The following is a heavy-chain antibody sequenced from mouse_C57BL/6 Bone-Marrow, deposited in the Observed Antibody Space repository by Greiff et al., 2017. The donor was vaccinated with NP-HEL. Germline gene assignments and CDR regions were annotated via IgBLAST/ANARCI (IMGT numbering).Heavy chain of an antibody. CDR2: ISSGSSTI. J-gene: IGHJ3*01. CDR3: ARGGSNRFAY. CDR1: GFTFSDYG. V-gene: IGHV5-17*01. Sequence: EVQGVESGGGLVKPGGSLKLSCAASGFTFSDYGMHWVRQAPEKGLEWVAYISSGSSTIYYADTVKGRFTISRDNAKNTLFLQRTSLRSEDTAMYYCARGGSNRFAYWGQGTLVTVSA. D-gene: IGHD1-1*01.